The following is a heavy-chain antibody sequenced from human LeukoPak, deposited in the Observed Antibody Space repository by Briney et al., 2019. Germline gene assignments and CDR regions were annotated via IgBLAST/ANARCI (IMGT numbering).Heavy chain of an antibody. D-gene: IGHD2-2*01. CDR3: ARDRFPYCSSTSCYFDQ. CDR1: GFTFSNYA. Sequence: PGGSLRLSCAASGFTFSNYAMHWVRQAPGKGLEWVAVISYDGSNKYYADSVKGRFTISRDNSKNTLYLQMNSLRAEDTAVYYCARDRFPYCSSTSCYFDQWGQGTLVTVPS. J-gene: IGHJ4*02. V-gene: IGHV3-30-3*01. CDR2: ISYDGSNK.